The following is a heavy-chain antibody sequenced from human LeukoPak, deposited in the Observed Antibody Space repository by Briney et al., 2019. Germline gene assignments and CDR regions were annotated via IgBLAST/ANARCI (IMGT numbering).Heavy chain of an antibody. J-gene: IGHJ4*02. V-gene: IGHV4-34*01. CDR2: INHSGST. CDR3: ARALRGGGFDSYGFFDY. D-gene: IGHD5-18*01. Sequence: ASETLSLTCAVYGGSFSGYYWSWIRQPPGKGLEWIGEINHSGSTNYNPSLKSRVTISVDTSKNQFSLKLSSVTAADTAVYYCARALRGGGFDSYGFFDYWGQGTLVTVSP. CDR1: GGSFSGYY.